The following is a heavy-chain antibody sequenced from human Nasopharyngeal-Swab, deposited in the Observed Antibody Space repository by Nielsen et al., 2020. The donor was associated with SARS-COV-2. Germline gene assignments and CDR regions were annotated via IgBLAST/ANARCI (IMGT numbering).Heavy chain of an antibody. CDR2: ISWNSGSI. J-gene: IGHJ1*01. Sequence: GGSLRLSCAASGFTFDDYAMHWVRQAPGKGLEWVSGISWNSGSIGYADSVKGRFTISRDNAKNSLYLQMNSLRAEDTAVYYCASGGSGSYYRHWGQGTLVTVSS. CDR1: GFTFDDYA. CDR3: ASGGSGSYYRH. D-gene: IGHD3-10*01. V-gene: IGHV3-9*01.